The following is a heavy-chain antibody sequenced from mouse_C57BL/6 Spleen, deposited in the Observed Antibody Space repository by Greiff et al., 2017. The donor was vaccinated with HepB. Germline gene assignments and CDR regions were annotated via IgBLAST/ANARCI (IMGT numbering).Heavy chain of an antibody. CDR1: GYSFTGYY. Sequence: VQLQQSGPELVKPGASVKISCKASGYSFTGYYMNWVKQSPEKSLEWIGEINPSTGGTTYNQKFKAKATLTVDKSSSTAYMQLKSLTSEDSAVYYCARGYDGYYDAMDYWGQGTSVTVSS. CDR3: ARGYDGYYDAMDY. V-gene: IGHV1-42*01. D-gene: IGHD2-3*01. J-gene: IGHJ4*01. CDR2: INPSTGGT.